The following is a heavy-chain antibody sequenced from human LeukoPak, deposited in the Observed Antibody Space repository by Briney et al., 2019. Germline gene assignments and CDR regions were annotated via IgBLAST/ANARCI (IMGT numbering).Heavy chain of an antibody. Sequence: PSETLSLTCAVYGGSFSGYYWSWIRQPPGKGLEWIGEIKHSGGTNYNQSLTSRVTISVDTSKNQFSLKLSSVTAADTAVYYCAREGSGYQYHFDYWGQGTLVSV. V-gene: IGHV4-34*01. CDR1: GGSFSGYY. D-gene: IGHD3-22*01. CDR3: AREGSGYQYHFDY. J-gene: IGHJ4*02. CDR2: IKHSGGT.